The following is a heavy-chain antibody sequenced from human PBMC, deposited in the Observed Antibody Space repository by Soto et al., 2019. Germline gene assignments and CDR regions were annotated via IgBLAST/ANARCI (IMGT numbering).Heavy chain of an antibody. Sequence: QVQLVQSGAAVKKPGASVKVSCKASGYTFTSYGISWVRQAPGQGLEWMGWISAYNGNTKYEQKLQGRVTMTTDTSTRTAYMELRSLRSDDTAVYYCQASVDTAMVTYYWGQGTLGTVSS. CDR3: QASVDTAMVTYY. CDR2: ISAYNGNT. D-gene: IGHD5-18*01. V-gene: IGHV1-18*01. CDR1: GYTFTSYG. J-gene: IGHJ4*02.